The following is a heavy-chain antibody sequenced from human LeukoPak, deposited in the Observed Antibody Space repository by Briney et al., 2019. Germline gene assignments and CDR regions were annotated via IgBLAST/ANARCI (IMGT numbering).Heavy chain of an antibody. CDR2: ITSSGETT. CDR3: AKMQGYFDY. CDR1: GSIPFNSYS. J-gene: IGHJ4*02. Sequence: GGSLRLSCAASGSIPFNSYSMSWVRQAPGKGLEWVSAITSSGETTYYAVSVKGRFTISRDNSKNMVYLQMNSLRAEDAATYYCAKMQGYFDYWGQGSLVTVSS. V-gene: IGHV3-23*01.